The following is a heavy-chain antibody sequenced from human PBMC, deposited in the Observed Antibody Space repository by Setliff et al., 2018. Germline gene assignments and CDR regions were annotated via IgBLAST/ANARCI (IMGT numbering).Heavy chain of an antibody. CDR3: ARGLIAYACWSPNQHTYYYYMDV. CDR2: INPTGEST. J-gene: IGHJ6*03. Sequence: ASVKVSCKASGYSFSSYYMHWVRQATGQGLEWMGLINPTGESTNYAPKFQGRVNMTRDTSTSTVFMELTSLKSQDTAIYYCARGLIAYACWSPNQHTYYYYMDVWGKGTTVTVSS. V-gene: IGHV1-46*01. CDR1: GYSFSSYY. D-gene: IGHD2-2*01.